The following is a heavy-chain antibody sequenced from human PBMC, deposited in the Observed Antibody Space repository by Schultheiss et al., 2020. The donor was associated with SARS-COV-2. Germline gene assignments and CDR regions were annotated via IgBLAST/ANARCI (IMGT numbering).Heavy chain of an antibody. V-gene: IGHV3-53*01. Sequence: GESLKISCAASGFTVSSNYMSWVRQAPGKGLEWVSVIYSGGSTYYADSVKGRFTISRDNAKNSLYLQMNSLRAEDTAVYYCARGSYGDMDYWGQGTLVTVSS. CDR1: GFTVSSNY. CDR2: IYSGGST. J-gene: IGHJ4*02. CDR3: ARGSYGDMDY. D-gene: IGHD4-17*01.